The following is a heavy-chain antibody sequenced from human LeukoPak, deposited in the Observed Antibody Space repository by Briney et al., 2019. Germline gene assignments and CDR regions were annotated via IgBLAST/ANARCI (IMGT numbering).Heavy chain of an antibody. CDR3: ARGGPFPSGSSSREYYLDY. V-gene: IGHV1-18*01. CDR1: GYDFIDYG. J-gene: IGHJ4*02. Sequence: ASVKVSCKASGYDFIDYGISWVRQAPGQGLEWMGWRSIYNGNTDYKLQGRVTMTTDTSTSTAYMEVRSLRSDDTAVYYCARGGPFPSGSSSREYYLDYWGQGTLVTVSS. CDR2: RSIYNGNT. D-gene: IGHD6-6*01.